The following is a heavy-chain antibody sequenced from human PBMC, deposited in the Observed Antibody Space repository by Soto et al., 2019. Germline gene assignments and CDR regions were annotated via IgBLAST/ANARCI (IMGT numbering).Heavy chain of an antibody. CDR3: AKLAGYCSGNSCHGDYAMDV. CDR1: GGSISSRSYS. Sequence: SETLSHTWSVSGGSISSRSYSWGWIRQPPGEGLEWIGTFYYSENTYYNPSLKSRVSISVDTSKNQFSLKVSSVTAADTAVYYCAKLAGYCSGNSCHGDYAMDVWGQGTTVTVSS. J-gene: IGHJ6*02. V-gene: IGHV4-39*01. CDR2: FYYSENT. D-gene: IGHD2-2*01.